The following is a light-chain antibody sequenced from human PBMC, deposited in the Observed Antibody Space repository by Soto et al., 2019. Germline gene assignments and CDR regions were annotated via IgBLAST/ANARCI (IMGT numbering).Light chain of an antibody. CDR3: LQTTQFPFS. J-gene: IGKJ3*01. Sequence: DIVMTQTPXXXPVTLGXXXXXSCRSSQSLVHXXXXXXLTWLQQRPGQPPRLLIYKISKRFSGVPDRFSGSGAGTDFTLKISRVEAEDVGVYYCLQTTQFPFSFGPGTEVHLQ. CDR2: KIS. V-gene: IGKV2-24*01. CDR1: QSLVHXXXXXX.